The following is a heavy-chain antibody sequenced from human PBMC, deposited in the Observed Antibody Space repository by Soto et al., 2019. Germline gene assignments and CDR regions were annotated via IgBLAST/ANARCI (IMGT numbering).Heavy chain of an antibody. J-gene: IGHJ6*02. V-gene: IGHV4-34*01. CDR3: ARGGRCLQLGVRNYYYCYGIDV. Sequence: SETLSLTCAVYGGSFSGYYWSWIRQPPGKGLEWIGEINHSGSTNYNPSLKSRVTISVDTSKNRFSLRVSSVTAADTAVYYCARGGRCLQLGVRNYYYCYGIDVWGQGTTVTVSS. CDR1: GGSFSGYY. D-gene: IGHD1-1*01. CDR2: INHSGST.